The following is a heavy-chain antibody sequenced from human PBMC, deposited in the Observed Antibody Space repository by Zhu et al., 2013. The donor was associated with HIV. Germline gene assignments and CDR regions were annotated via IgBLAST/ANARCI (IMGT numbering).Heavy chain of an antibody. CDR1: GYIFTDYY. D-gene: IGHD3-22*01. CDR2: INPNSGGT. J-gene: IGHJ4*02. V-gene: IGHV1-2*02. Sequence: QVQLVQSGAEVKKPGASVKVSCKASGYIFTDYYMHWVRQAPGQGLEWMGWINPNSGGTNFAQKFHGRVTMTRDTSISTAYMELSRLRSDDTAVYYCARVGNYYDSSGPFDYWGQGTLVTVSS. CDR3: ARVGNYYDSSGPFDY.